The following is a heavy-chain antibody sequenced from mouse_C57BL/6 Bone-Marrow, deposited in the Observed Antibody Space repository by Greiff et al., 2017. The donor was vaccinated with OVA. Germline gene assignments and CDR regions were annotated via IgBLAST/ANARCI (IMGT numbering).Heavy chain of an antibody. Sequence: VQLQQPGAELVKPGASVKLSCKASGYTFTSYWMHWVKQRPGHGLEWIGMIHPNSGSTNYNEKFQSKATLTVDKSSSTAYMQLSSLTSEDSAVYYCARPIYDHEGFAYWGKGTLDTVSA. CDR3: ARPIYDHEGFAY. J-gene: IGHJ3*01. D-gene: IGHD2-4*01. V-gene: IGHV1-64*01. CDR2: IHPNSGST. CDR1: GYTFTSYW.